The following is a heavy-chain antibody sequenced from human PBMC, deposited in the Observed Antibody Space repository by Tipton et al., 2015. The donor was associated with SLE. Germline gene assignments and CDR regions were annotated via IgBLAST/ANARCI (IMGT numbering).Heavy chain of an antibody. CDR2: LTWDGGST. D-gene: IGHD1-1*01. Sequence: SLRLSCAASGFIFDAYTMHWVRQAPGKGPEWVSLLTWDGGSTYYADSVKGRFTISRDNSKNSLSLQMNGLRTEDTGMYYCATERQKFFDYWGQGTLVTVSS. J-gene: IGHJ4*02. CDR1: GFIFDAYT. CDR3: ATERQKFFDY. V-gene: IGHV3-43*01.